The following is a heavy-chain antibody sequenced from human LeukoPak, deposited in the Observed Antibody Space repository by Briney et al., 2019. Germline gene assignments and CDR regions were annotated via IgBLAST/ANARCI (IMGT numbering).Heavy chain of an antibody. Sequence: ASVKVSCKASGYTFTGYYMHWVRQAPGQGLEWMGWINPNSGGTNYAQKFQGRVTMTRDTSISTAYMELSRLRSDDTAVYYCATVNSGSYLGVDCWGQGTLVTVSS. CDR3: ATVNSGSYLGVDC. J-gene: IGHJ4*02. CDR2: INPNSGGT. V-gene: IGHV1-2*02. CDR1: GYTFTGYY. D-gene: IGHD1-26*01.